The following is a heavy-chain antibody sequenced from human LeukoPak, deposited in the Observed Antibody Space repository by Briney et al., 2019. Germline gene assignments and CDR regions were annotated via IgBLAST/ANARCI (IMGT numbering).Heavy chain of an antibody. Sequence: SETLSLTCTVSGGSISSSSYYWSWIRQPPGKGLEWIGYIYYSGSTNYNPSLKSRVTISVDTSKNQFSLKLSSVTAADTAVYYCASSGLAYWGQGTLVTVSS. CDR1: GGSISSSSYY. V-gene: IGHV4-61*01. CDR2: IYYSGST. J-gene: IGHJ4*02. D-gene: IGHD2-15*01. CDR3: ASSGLAY.